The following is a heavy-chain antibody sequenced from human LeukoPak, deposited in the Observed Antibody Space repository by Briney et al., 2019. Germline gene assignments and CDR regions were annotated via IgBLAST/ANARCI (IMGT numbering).Heavy chain of an antibody. V-gene: IGHV1-69*13. CDR1: GGTLSSYA. J-gene: IGHJ2*01. CDR3: ARRRTTIWYFDL. CDR2: IIPIFGTA. D-gene: IGHD1-1*01. Sequence: ASVKVSRKASGGTLSSYAISWVRQAPGQGLYWMGRIIPIFGTANYAQKCQGKVPITADESTSTAYMELSSLRSEDTAVYYCARRRTTIWYFDLWGRGTLVTVSS.